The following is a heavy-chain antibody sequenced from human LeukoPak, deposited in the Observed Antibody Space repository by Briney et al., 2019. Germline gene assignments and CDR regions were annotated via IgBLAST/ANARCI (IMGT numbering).Heavy chain of an antibody. D-gene: IGHD2-15*01. CDR1: GYTFTGYY. CDR3: ARGADCSGGSCYSIFFGMDV. CDR2: INPNSGGT. J-gene: IGHJ6*04. Sequence: GASVKVSCKASGYTFTGYYMHWVRQAPGQGLEWMGWINPNSGGTNYAQKFQGRVTMTRDTSISTAYMELSRLRSDDTAVYYCARGADCSGGSCYSIFFGMDVWGKGTTVTISS. V-gene: IGHV1-2*02.